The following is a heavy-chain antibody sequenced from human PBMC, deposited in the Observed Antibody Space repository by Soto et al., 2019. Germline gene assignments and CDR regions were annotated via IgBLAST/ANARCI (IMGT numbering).Heavy chain of an antibody. J-gene: IGHJ6*02. CDR3: ARMDPPEWRSIRLSYGMDV. V-gene: IGHV4-59*01. CDR1: GGSISSYY. CDR2: IYYSGST. Sequence: QVQLQESGPGLVKPSETLSLTCTVSGGSISSYYWSWIRQPPGKGLEWIGYIYYSGSTNYNPSLKSRVTISVDTSKNQFSLKLSSVTAADTAVYYCARMDPPEWRSIRLSYGMDVWGQGTTVTVSS. D-gene: IGHD5-12*01.